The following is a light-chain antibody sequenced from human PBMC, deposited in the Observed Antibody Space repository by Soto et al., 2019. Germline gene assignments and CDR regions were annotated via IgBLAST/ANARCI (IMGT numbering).Light chain of an antibody. V-gene: IGLV2-8*01. J-gene: IGLJ1*01. CDR3: GSYAGSITV. CDR2: EVS. Sequence: QSALAQPPSASGSPGQSXTISCTGTSSDVGSYNYVSWYQQHPGKAPKLMIYEVSKRPSGVPDRFSGSKSGNTASLTVSGLQAEDEADYYCGSYAGSITVFGTGTKVTVL. CDR1: SSDVGSYNY.